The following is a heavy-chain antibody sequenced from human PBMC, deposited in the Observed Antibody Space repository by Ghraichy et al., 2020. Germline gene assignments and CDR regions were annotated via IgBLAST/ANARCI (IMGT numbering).Heavy chain of an antibody. CDR1: GFTFSSYV. J-gene: IGHJ6*02. CDR3: AKGIAAGTSAISYYYNGMDV. CDR2: ISGSGGST. D-gene: IGHD6-13*01. V-gene: IGHV3-23*01. Sequence: GGSLRLSCAASGFTFSSYVLSWVRQAPGKGLEWVSGISGSGGSTYYPDSVKGRFTISRENSKNTLYLQMNSQRVEDTAIYYCAKGIAAGTSAISYYYNGMDVWGQGTTVTVSS.